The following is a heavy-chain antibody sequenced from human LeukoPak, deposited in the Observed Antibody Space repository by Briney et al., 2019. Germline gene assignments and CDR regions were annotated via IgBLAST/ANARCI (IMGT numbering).Heavy chain of an antibody. D-gene: IGHD2-15*01. Sequence: SETLSLTCTVSGGSISGFYWSWIRQPPGKGLEWIGYIYYSGSTNYHPSLKSRVTISLDTSKNQFSLRLSSVTAADTAVYYCARNRCSGGSCYSDYWGQGTLVTVSS. CDR3: ARNRCSGGSCYSDY. V-gene: IGHV4-59*01. CDR1: GGSISGFY. J-gene: IGHJ4*02. CDR2: IYYSGST.